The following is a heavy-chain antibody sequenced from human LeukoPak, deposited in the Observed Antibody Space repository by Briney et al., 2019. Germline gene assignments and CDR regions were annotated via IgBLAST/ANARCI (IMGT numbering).Heavy chain of an antibody. Sequence: SETLSLTCAVYGGSFSGYYWSWIRQPPGKGLEWIGEINHSGSTNYNPSLKSRVTISVDTSKNRFSLKLSSVTAADTAVYYCARALHDYGDPSYWYFDLWGRGTLVTVSS. D-gene: IGHD4-17*01. CDR2: INHSGST. CDR1: GGSFSGYY. J-gene: IGHJ2*01. V-gene: IGHV4-34*01. CDR3: ARALHDYGDPSYWYFDL.